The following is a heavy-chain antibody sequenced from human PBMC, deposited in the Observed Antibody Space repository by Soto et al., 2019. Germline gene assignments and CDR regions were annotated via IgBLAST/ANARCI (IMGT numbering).Heavy chain of an antibody. CDR2: INPSGGST. CDR1: GYTFTSYY. Sequence: GASVKVSCKASGYTFTSYYMHWVRQAPGQGLEWMGIINPSGGSTSYAQKFQGRVTMTRDTSTSTVYMELSSLRSEDPAVYYCARGLPYVFCSGYLRCHGSMDVLGKGTTVTGSS. J-gene: IGHJ6*03. CDR3: ARGLPYVFCSGYLRCHGSMDV. D-gene: IGHD3-3*01. V-gene: IGHV1-46*03.